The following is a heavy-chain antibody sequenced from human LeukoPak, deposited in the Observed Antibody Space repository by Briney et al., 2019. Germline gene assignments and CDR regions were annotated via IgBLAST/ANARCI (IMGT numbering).Heavy chain of an antibody. CDR2: IIPIFGIA. J-gene: IGHJ5*02. Sequence: SVKVSCKASGGTFSSYAISWVRQAPGQGLEWMGRIIPIFGIANYAQKLQGRVTITADKSTSTAYMELSSLRSEDTAVYYCARGSDYGENNWFDPWGQGTLVTVSS. V-gene: IGHV1-69*04. CDR3: ARGSDYGENNWFDP. CDR1: GGTFSSYA. D-gene: IGHD4-17*01.